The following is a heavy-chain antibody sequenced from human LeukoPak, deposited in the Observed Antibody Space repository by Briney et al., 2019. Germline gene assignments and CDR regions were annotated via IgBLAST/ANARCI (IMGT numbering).Heavy chain of an antibody. CDR2: INPSGGST. V-gene: IGHV1-46*01. D-gene: IGHD6-19*01. CDR3: ATQDAYSSGWYGMDV. J-gene: IGHJ6*02. CDR1: GYTFTSYG. Sequence: ASVKVSCKASGYTFTSYGISWVRQAPGQGLEWMGIINPSGGSTSYAQKFQGRVTMTRDTSTSTVYMELSSLRSEDTAVYYCATQDAYSSGWYGMDVWGQGTTVTVSS.